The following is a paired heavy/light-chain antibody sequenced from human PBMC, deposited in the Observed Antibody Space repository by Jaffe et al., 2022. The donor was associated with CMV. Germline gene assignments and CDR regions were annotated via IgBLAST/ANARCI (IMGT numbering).Light chain of an antibody. V-gene: IGKV3-11*01. CDR2: DAS. CDR1: QNINDF. J-gene: IGKJ2*01. CDR3: LQRSNWPIYT. Sequence: EIVLTQSPVTLSLSPGERATLSCRASQNINDFLAWYQQKPGQAPRLLIYDASKRATGVPARFSGSGSETDFTLTISSLEPEDVAVYFCLQRSNWPIYTFGRGTKLEIK.
Heavy chain of an antibody. D-gene: IGHD2-15*01. CDR3: ARDQVDLYCGGGGCHPYVYYGADV. V-gene: IGHV3-53*01. J-gene: IGHJ6*02. CDR2: IYSNGDT. CDR1: GLPVSHNY. Sequence: EVQLVESGGGLIQPGGSLRLSCAASGLPVSHNYMIWVRQPPGKGLEWVSIIYSNGDTQYAESVKGRFTVSRDSSKNTVHLQMDSLRAEDTGVYYCARDQVDLYCGGGGCHPYVYYGADVWGQGTTVTVS.